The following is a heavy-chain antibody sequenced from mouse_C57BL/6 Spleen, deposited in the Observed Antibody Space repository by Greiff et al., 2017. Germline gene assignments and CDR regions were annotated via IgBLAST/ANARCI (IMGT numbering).Heavy chain of an antibody. D-gene: IGHD1-1*01. J-gene: IGHJ1*03. CDR1: GYTFTSYW. CDR2: IYPGSGST. CDR3: ASWEYYGSSCEGDFDG. Sequence: QVHVKQPGAELVKPGASVKMSCKASGYTFTSYWITWVKQRPGQGLEWIGDIYPGSGSTNYNEKFKSKATLTVDTSSSTAYMQLSSLTSEDSAVYEGASWEYYGSSCEGDFDGWGTGTTVTVAS. V-gene: IGHV1-55*01.